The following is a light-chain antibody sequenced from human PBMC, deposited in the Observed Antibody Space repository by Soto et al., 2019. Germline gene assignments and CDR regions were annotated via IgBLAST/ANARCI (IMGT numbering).Light chain of an antibody. Sequence: QSVLTQPASVSGSPGQSITISCTGTSSEVGGYNYVSWYQQHQGKAPQLIIYEVSNRPSGVSNRFSGSKSGNTASLTISGLQAEDEADYYCSSYTSSSILYVFGTGTKVTVL. V-gene: IGLV2-14*01. CDR3: SSYTSSSILYV. J-gene: IGLJ1*01. CDR1: SSEVGGYNY. CDR2: EVS.